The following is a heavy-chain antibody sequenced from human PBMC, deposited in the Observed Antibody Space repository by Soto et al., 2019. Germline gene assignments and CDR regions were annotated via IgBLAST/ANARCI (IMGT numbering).Heavy chain of an antibody. D-gene: IGHD6-13*01. V-gene: IGHV4-59*01. Sequence: SETLSLTCTVSGAFIDLYYWSWIRQPPGKGLEWIGYIYYSGGTNYNPSLKSRVTISVDTSKTQFSLKLSSVTAADAAVYYCARDWDLRVGIAAAGTDYYGMDVWGQGTTVTVSS. CDR3: ARDWDLRVGIAAAGTDYYGMDV. CDR2: IYYSGGT. CDR1: GAFIDLYY. J-gene: IGHJ6*02.